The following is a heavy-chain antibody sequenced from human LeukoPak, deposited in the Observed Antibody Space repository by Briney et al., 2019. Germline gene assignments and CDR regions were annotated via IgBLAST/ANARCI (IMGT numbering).Heavy chain of an antibody. J-gene: IGHJ4*02. CDR1: GFTFSSYW. CDR2: IKQDGSEK. CDR3: ARDWTISGYYYDFDY. D-gene: IGHD3-22*01. V-gene: IGHV3-7*01. Sequence: GGSLRLSCAASGFTFSSYWMSWVRQAPGKGLEWVANIKQDGSEKYYVDSVKGRFTISRDNAKNSLYLQMNSLRAEDTAVYYCARDWTISGYYYDFDYWGQGTLVTVSS.